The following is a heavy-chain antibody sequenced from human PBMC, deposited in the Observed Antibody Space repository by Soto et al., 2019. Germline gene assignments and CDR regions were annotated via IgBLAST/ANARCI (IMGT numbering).Heavy chain of an antibody. D-gene: IGHD3-10*01. CDR3: VKNSGWFKT. CDR1: GLTFGTTD. CDR2: IDGRGGIT. Sequence: QLLQSGGGLVQPGGSLTLSCAASGLTFGTTDMSWVRQAPGEGLEWVSTIDGRGGITYYADSVKGRFTISRDNSRNTVYMQMNSLRGDDTALYYCVKNSGWFKTWGQGALVTVSS. J-gene: IGHJ5*02. V-gene: IGHV3-23*01.